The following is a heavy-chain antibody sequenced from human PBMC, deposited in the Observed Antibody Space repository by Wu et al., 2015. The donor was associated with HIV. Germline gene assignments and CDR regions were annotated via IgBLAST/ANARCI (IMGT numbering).Heavy chain of an antibody. V-gene: IGHV1-69*05. Sequence: VQLVQSAAEVKKPGSSVRLSCKASGGTFSSFSINWVRQAPGQGLEWTGGIIPIFGTATYAPRFQGRATITSDESTSTAYMEVTGLRYEDTAMYYCARGFSSTWYDYFDLVGPGNAGHRLL. CDR1: GGTFSSFS. CDR2: IIPIFGTA. CDR3: ARGFSSTWYDYFDL. D-gene: IGHD6-13*01. J-gene: IGHJ4*02.